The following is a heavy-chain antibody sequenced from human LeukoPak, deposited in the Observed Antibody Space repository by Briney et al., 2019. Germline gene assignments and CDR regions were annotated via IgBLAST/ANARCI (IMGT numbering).Heavy chain of an antibody. J-gene: IGHJ4*02. Sequence: PSETLSLTCAVPGGSISSSNWWSWVRQPPGKGLEWIGEIYHSGSTNYNPSLKSRVTISVDKSKNQFSLKLTSVTAADTAVYYCARAHRLVLHYFDSWGQGTLVTVSS. CDR2: IYHSGST. CDR1: GGSISSSNW. V-gene: IGHV4-4*02. CDR3: ARAHRLVLHYFDS. D-gene: IGHD2-15*01.